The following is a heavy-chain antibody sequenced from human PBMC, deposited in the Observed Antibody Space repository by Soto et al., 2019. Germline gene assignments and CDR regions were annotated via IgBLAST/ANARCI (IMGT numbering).Heavy chain of an antibody. CDR1: GYTFTSYY. Sequence: ASVKVSCKASGYTFTSYYMHWVRQAPGQGLEWMGIINPSGGSTSYAQKFQGRVTMTRDTSTSTVYMELSSLRSEDTAVYYCARDRAGYSYGYMDYYYGMDVWGQGPTVTVSS. J-gene: IGHJ6*02. V-gene: IGHV1-46*01. D-gene: IGHD5-18*01. CDR2: INPSGGST. CDR3: ARDRAGYSYGYMDYYYGMDV.